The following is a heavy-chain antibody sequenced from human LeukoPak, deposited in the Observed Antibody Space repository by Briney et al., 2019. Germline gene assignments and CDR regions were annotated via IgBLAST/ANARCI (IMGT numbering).Heavy chain of an antibody. J-gene: IGHJ6*03. V-gene: IGHV4-59*13. CDR1: GGSISRYY. CDR2: IYYSGST. Sequence: PSETLSLPHTVSGGSISRYYWSWIRQPPGKAREGIGYIYYSGSTKYNPSLKSRVTISVDTSKNQFSLKLSSVTAADTAVYYCARDERSRYYYMDVWGKGTTVTVSS. CDR3: ARDERSRYYYMDV.